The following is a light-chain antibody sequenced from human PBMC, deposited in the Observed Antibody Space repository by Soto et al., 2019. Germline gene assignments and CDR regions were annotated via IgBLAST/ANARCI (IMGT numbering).Light chain of an antibody. CDR3: RQRSNWPPPLT. CDR1: QSVSSY. Sequence: EIMLTHSPATLSLYPGERATLSCRASQSVSSYLAWYQQKPGQAPRLLIYDASNRATGIPARFSGSGSGTDFTLTISSLEPEDFAVYYCRQRSNWPPPLTLGGGTRWIS. V-gene: IGKV3-11*01. CDR2: DAS. J-gene: IGKJ4*01.